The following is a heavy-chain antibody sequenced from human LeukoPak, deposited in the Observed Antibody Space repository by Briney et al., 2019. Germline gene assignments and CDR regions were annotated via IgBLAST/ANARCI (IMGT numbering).Heavy chain of an antibody. V-gene: IGHV3-64D*06. Sequence: GGSLRLSCSASGFTFSRYAMHWVRQAPGKGLEYVSAISSNGGSTYYTDSVKGRFTISRDNSKNTLYLQMSSLRAEDTAVYYCVKDGSGSYYTYYFDYWGQGTLVTVSS. J-gene: IGHJ4*02. CDR3: VKDGSGSYYTYYFDY. CDR1: GFTFSRYA. D-gene: IGHD3-10*01. CDR2: ISSNGGST.